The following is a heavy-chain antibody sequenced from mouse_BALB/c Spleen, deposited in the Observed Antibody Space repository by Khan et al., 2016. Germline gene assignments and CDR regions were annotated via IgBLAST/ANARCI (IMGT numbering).Heavy chain of an antibody. Sequence: EVQLQESGPSLVKLSQTLSLTCSVTGDSITSGYWNWIRKFPGNKLEYMGYISHSGSTYYNPSLKSRISITRDTSKNQYYLQLNSVTTWDTATYYCARYDGSTYVGGMDYWGQGTSVTVSS. CDR1: GDSITSGY. V-gene: IGHV3-8*02. J-gene: IGHJ4*01. CDR2: ISHSGST. CDR3: ARYDGSTYVGGMDY. D-gene: IGHD1-1*01.